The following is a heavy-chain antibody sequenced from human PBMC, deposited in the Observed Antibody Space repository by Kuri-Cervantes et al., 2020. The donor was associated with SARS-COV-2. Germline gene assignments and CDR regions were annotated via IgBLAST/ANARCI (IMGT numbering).Heavy chain of an antibody. V-gene: IGHV3-23*01. D-gene: IGHD6-13*01. CDR3: AKGKIAAAGFGVDY. CDR1: GFTFSSYW. CDR2: ISGSGGST. Sequence: GESLKISCAASGFTFSSYWMSWVRQAPGKGLEWVSAISGSGGSTYYADSVKGRFTISRDNSKNTLYLQMNSLRAEDTAVYYCAKGKIAAAGFGVDYWGQGTLVTVSS. J-gene: IGHJ4*02.